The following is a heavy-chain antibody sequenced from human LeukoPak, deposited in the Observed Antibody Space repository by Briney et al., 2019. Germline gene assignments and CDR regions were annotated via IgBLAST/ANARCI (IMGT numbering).Heavy chain of an antibody. Sequence: PSETLSLTCAVYGGSFSGYYWSWVRQPPGKGLEWIGEINHSGSTNYNPSLKSRVTISVDTSKNQFSLKLSSVTAADTAVYYCARGWRIAVAGIDYWGQGTLVTVSS. J-gene: IGHJ4*02. CDR2: INHSGST. CDR3: ARGWRIAVAGIDY. CDR1: GGSFSGYY. D-gene: IGHD6-19*01. V-gene: IGHV4-34*01.